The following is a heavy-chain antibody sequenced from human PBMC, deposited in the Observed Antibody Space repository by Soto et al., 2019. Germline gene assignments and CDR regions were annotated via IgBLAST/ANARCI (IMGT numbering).Heavy chain of an antibody. Sequence: EXLKISCKGSGDXFTTYLIGWVRHMTGKGLEWMGNIYPGDSHTRYSPSFQGQVTISADKSTKTAYLPWSSMKASDTAIYYCARRGYSYAELRVLAVWGQGTTVTVSS. V-gene: IGHV5-51*01. D-gene: IGHD5-18*01. J-gene: IGHJ6*02. CDR2: IYPGDSHT. CDR1: GDXFTTYL. CDR3: ARRGYSYAELRVLAV.